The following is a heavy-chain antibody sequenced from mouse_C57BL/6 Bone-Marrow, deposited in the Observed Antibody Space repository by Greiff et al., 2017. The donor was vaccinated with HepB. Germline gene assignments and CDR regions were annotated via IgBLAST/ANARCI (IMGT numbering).Heavy chain of an antibody. Sequence: EVMLVESGGGLVQPGGSLKLSCAASGFTFSDYYMYWVRQTPEKRLEWVAYISNGGGSTYYPDTVKGRFTISRDNAKNTLYLQMSRLKSEDTAMYYCARHRFTTVGAIRYFDVWGTGTTVTVSS. V-gene: IGHV5-12*01. D-gene: IGHD1-1*01. J-gene: IGHJ1*03. CDR2: ISNGGGST. CDR3: ARHRFTTVGAIRYFDV. CDR1: GFTFSDYY.